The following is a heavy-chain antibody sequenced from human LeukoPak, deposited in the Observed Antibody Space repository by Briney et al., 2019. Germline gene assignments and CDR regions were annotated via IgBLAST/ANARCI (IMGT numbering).Heavy chain of an antibody. CDR3: AKDKGLAAAGTSYGMDV. Sequence: GGSLRLSCAASGFTFDDYAMHWVRQAPGKGLEWVSGISWNSGSIGYADPVKGRFTISRDNAKNSLYLQMNSLGVEDTALYYCAKDKGLAAAGTSYGMDVWGQGTTVTVSS. D-gene: IGHD6-13*01. CDR1: GFTFDDYA. V-gene: IGHV3-9*01. J-gene: IGHJ6*02. CDR2: ISWNSGSI.